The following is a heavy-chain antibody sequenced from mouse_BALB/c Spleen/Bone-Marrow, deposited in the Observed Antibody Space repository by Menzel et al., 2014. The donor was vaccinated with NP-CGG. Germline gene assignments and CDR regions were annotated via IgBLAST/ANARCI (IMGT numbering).Heavy chain of an antibody. CDR1: GFSLTSYG. CDR3: ARGHYGYDVFAY. J-gene: IGHJ3*01. D-gene: IGHD2-2*01. CDR2: IWAGGST. V-gene: IGHV2-9*02. Sequence: VKVVESGPGLVAPSQSLSITCTVSGFSLTSYGVHWVRRPPGKGLEWLGVIWAGGSTNYNSALMSRLSISKDNSKSXVFLKMNSLQTDDTAMYYCARGHYGYDVFAYWGQGALVTVSA.